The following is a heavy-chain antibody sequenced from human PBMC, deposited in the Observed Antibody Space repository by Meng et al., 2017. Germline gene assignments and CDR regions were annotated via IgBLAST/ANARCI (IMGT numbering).Heavy chain of an antibody. CDR2: INHSGST. V-gene: IGHV4-34*01. CDR1: GGSFSGYY. J-gene: IGHJ4*02. D-gene: IGHD5-18*01. Sequence: HVQLQQWGAGLLMPSETLSLTCAVYGGSFSGYYWSWIRQPPGKGLEWIGEINHSGSTNYNPSLKSRVTISVDTSKNQFSLKLSSVTAADTAVYYCARGTRGYSYGNDYWGQGTLVTVFS. CDR3: ARGTRGYSYGNDY.